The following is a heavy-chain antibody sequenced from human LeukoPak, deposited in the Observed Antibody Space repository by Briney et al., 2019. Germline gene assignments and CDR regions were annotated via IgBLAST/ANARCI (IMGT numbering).Heavy chain of an antibody. Sequence: SETLSLTCTASGGSISSYCWSWIRQPPGKGLEWIGYIYYSGSTNYNPSLKSRVTISVDTSKNQFSLKLSSVTAADTAVYYCARDFPDSSSSRRFDYWGQGTLVTVSS. V-gene: IGHV4-59*01. CDR2: IYYSGST. D-gene: IGHD6-6*01. CDR3: ARDFPDSSSSRRFDY. J-gene: IGHJ4*02. CDR1: GGSISSYC.